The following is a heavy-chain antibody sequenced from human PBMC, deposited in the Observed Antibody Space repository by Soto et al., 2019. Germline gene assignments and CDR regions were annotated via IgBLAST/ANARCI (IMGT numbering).Heavy chain of an antibody. V-gene: IGHV5-51*01. CDR2: IYPGDSDT. CDR3: ARGYCTATICDPWFDP. J-gene: IGHJ5*02. Sequence: GESLKISCQGSGYAFSSYWIAWVRQMPGKGLEWMGIIYPGDSDTRYSPSFQGEVTISVDKSITTAYVQWSSLKASDTAMYYCARGYCTATICDPWFDPWGQGTLVTVSS. CDR1: GYAFSSYW. D-gene: IGHD2-8*02.